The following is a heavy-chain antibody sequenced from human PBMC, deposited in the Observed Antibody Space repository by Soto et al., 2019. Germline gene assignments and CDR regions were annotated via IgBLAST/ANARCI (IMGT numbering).Heavy chain of an antibody. J-gene: IGHJ5*02. CDR3: AKGDNLGPKTGYAFDP. CDR1: GDSVSINTAS. D-gene: IGHD5-12*01. V-gene: IGHV6-1*01. CDR2: TYFRSKWYN. Sequence: PSQTLSLTCAVSGDSVSINTASWNWIRQSPSRGLEWLGRTYFRSKWYNDYAVSVKSRIIINPDTSNNQFSLQLNSVTPEDTAVYFSAKGDNLGPKTGYAFDPWGQGIMVTVSS.